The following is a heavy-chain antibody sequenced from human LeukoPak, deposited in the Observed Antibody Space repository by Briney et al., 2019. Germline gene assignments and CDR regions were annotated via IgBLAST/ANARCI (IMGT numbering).Heavy chain of an antibody. V-gene: IGHV1-18*01. D-gene: IGHD2-2*01. J-gene: IGHJ4*02. Sequence: ASVKVSCKASGYTFTSYGISWVRQAPGQGLEWMGWISAYNGNTNYAQKLQGRVTMTTDTPTSTAYMELRSLRSDDTAVYYCARDLVVVPAAKARAGYWGQGTLVTVSS. CDR2: ISAYNGNT. CDR3: ARDLVVVPAAKARAGY. CDR1: GYTFTSYG.